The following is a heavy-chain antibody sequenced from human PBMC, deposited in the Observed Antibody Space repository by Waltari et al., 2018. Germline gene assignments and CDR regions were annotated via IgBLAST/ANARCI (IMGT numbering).Heavy chain of an antibody. Sequence: QVQLVQSGAEVKKPGASVKVSCKVSGYTLTELSMHWVRQAPGKGLEWMGGFDPEDGETINAQKFQGRVTMTEETSTDTAYMELSSLRSEDTAVYYCATLKRGYSYGWTLDYWGQGTLVIVSS. J-gene: IGHJ4*02. V-gene: IGHV1-24*01. CDR2: FDPEDGET. D-gene: IGHD5-18*01. CDR1: GYTLTELS. CDR3: ATLKRGYSYGWTLDY.